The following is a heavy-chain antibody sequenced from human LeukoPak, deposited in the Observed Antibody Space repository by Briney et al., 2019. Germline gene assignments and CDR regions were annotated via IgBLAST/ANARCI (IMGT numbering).Heavy chain of an antibody. D-gene: IGHD6-6*01. V-gene: IGHV4-59*01. Sequence: SETLSLTCTVSGGSISSYYWGWIRQPPGKGLEWIGYIYYSGSTNYNPSLKSRVTISVDTSKNQFSLKLSSVTAADTAVYYCARPSDRYSSTSLDVWGKGTTVTVSS. CDR2: IYYSGST. CDR3: ARPSDRYSSTSLDV. CDR1: GGSISSYY. J-gene: IGHJ6*04.